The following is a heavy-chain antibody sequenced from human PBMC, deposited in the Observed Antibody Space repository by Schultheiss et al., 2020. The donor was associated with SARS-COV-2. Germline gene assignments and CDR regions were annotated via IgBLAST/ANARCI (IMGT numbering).Heavy chain of an antibody. CDR2: IYSGGST. V-gene: IGHV3-53*01. CDR3: AREDRGGDWFDP. J-gene: IGHJ5*02. CDR1: GFTVSSYY. Sequence: GGSLRLSCAASGFTVSSYYMSWVRQAPGKGLEWVSGIYSGGSTYYADSVKGQFTISRDNSKNTVYLQMNRLRAEDTAVYYCAREDRGGDWFDPWGQGTLVTVSS. D-gene: IGHD3-10*01.